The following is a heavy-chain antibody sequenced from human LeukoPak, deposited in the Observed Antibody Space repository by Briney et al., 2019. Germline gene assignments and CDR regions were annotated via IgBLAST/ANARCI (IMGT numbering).Heavy chain of an antibody. CDR2: ISGSGGST. V-gene: IGHV3-23*01. D-gene: IGHD5-18*01. J-gene: IGHJ4*02. CDR1: GFTFSSYA. CDR3: ARDLKYSYGYGSFDY. Sequence: GGSLRLSCAASGFTFSSYAMSWVRQAPGKGLEWVSAISGSGGSTYYADSVKGRFTISRDNSKNTLYLQMNSLRAEDTAVYYCARDLKYSYGYGSFDYWGQGTLVTVSS.